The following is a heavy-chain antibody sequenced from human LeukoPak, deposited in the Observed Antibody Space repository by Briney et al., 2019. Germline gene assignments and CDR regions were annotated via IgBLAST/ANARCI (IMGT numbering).Heavy chain of an antibody. J-gene: IGHJ4*02. CDR3: ARVRRGSPGARKTMVRGVITDY. CDR2: ISSSGSTI. CDR1: GFTFSSYE. V-gene: IGHV3-48*03. D-gene: IGHD3-10*01. Sequence: GGSLRLSCAASGFTFSSYEMNWVRQAPGKGLEWVSYISSSGSTIYYADSVKGRFTISRDNAKNTLYLQMNSLRAEDTAVYYCARVRRGSPGARKTMVRGVITDYWGQGTLVTVSS.